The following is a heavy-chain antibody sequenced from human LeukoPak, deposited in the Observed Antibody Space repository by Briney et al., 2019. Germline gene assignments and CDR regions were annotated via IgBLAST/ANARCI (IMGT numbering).Heavy chain of an antibody. Sequence: GASVRVSCKASGYSFGSYGIGWVRQAPGQGLEWMGWISAYNGNTDYAQNLQGGLTMTTDTSTSTAYMDLKSLRSGDTAVYYCARASSGYNPRGWFDPWGQGTLVTVSS. V-gene: IGHV1-18*01. CDR1: GYSFGSYG. CDR2: ISAYNGNT. D-gene: IGHD3-22*01. CDR3: ARASSGYNPRGWFDP. J-gene: IGHJ5*02.